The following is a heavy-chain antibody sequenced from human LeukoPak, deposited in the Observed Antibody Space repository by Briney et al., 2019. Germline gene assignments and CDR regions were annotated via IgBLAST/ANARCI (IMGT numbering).Heavy chain of an antibody. V-gene: IGHV5-51*01. Sequence: GESLKISCKGSGYSFTTHWIGWVRQMPGKGLDWMGIMYPRDPDIRYSPSFQGRVTMSADKSINTAHLQWSSLKASDTAMYYCATSLECGSTSCYAFHIWGQGTMVMVSS. J-gene: IGHJ3*02. CDR2: MYPRDPDI. CDR1: GYSFTTHW. D-gene: IGHD2-2*01. CDR3: ATSLECGSTSCYAFHI.